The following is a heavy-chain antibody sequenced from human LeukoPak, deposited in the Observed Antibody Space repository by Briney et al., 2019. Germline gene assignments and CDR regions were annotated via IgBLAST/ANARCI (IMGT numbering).Heavy chain of an antibody. J-gene: IGHJ6*02. CDR3: AVNYYDSSGYYLMDV. V-gene: IGHV4-30-4*01. Sequence: SETLSLTCTVSGGSISSGDSSWSWIRQPPGKGLEWIGYIYSSGDTYYNPSLKSRVTISVDTSKNQFSLKLSSVTAADTAVYYCAVNYYDSSGYYLMDVWGQGTTVTVSS. CDR2: IYSSGDT. CDR1: GGSISSGDSS. D-gene: IGHD3-22*01.